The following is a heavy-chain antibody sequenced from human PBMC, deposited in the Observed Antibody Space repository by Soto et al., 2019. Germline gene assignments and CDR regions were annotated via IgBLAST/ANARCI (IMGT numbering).Heavy chain of an antibody. V-gene: IGHV1-69*02. CDR2: IFPLTDIP. J-gene: IGHJ4*02. Sequence: QVQLVQSGTEVKKPGSSVKVSCKASGGTFRNYPINWVRQASGQGLEWMGSIFPLTDIPDYAQNFQARLTITADKSTSTAYLELSRLTSDDTAMYFCARGPLVVLNYFESWGQGTVVTVSS. CDR3: ARGPLVVLNYFES. CDR1: GGTFRNYP.